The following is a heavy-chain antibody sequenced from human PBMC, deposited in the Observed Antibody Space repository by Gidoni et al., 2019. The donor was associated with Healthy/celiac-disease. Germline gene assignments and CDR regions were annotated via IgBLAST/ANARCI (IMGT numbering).Heavy chain of an antibody. D-gene: IGHD3-16*01. CDR3: AKDGWGSAPSDAFDI. CDR2: ISCSGCST. Sequence: VQLLESGGGLVQHGGSLRRSCAAIGCTFRSYARSWVRHAQGKGLEWDSAISCSGCSTYYADSVKGQFTISRDNSKNTLYLQMNSLRAEETAVYYCAKDGWGSAPSDAFDIWGQGTMVTVSS. V-gene: IGHV3-23*01. CDR1: GCTFRSYA. J-gene: IGHJ3*02.